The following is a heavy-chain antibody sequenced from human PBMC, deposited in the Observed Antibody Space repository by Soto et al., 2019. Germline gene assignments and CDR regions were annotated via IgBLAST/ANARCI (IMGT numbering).Heavy chain of an antibody. Sequence: QVQLVQSGAEVKKPGSSVKVSCKASGGTFSSYAISWVRQAPGPGLEWMGGIIPIFGTADYAQKFQGRVTITADESTSTAYMELSTLRSEDTAVYYCARHVPAAGYYFGMDVWGQGTTVTVSS. CDR2: IIPIFGTA. CDR3: ARHVPAAGYYFGMDV. J-gene: IGHJ6*02. D-gene: IGHD2-2*01. CDR1: GGTFSSYA. V-gene: IGHV1-69*12.